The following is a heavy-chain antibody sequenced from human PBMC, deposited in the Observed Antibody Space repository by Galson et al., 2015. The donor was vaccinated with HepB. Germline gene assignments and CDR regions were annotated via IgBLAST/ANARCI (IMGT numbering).Heavy chain of an antibody. J-gene: IGHJ4*02. V-gene: IGHV3-23*01. D-gene: IGHD2-2*02. CDR3: AKDRWDCSSTSCYRMIGYFDY. CDR1: GFPFSSHA. CDR2: ISGNGGSK. Sequence: SLRLSCAASGFPFSSHAMSWVRQAPGKGLEWVSVISGNGGSKYYADSVKGRFTISRDNSKNTLYLQMNSLRAEDTAVYYCAKDRWDCSSTSCYRMIGYFDYWGQGTLGTVSS.